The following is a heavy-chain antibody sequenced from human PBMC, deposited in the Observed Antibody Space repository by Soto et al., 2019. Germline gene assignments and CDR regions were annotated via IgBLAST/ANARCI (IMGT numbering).Heavy chain of an antibody. D-gene: IGHD2-2*01. CDR3: AAGHCSSTSCRNDPPWFDP. J-gene: IGHJ5*02. Sequence: PGGSLRLSCAASGFTFSSYGMHWVRQAPGKGLEWVAVISYDGSNKYYADSVKGRFTISRDNSKNTLYLQMNSLRAEDTAVYYCAAGHCSSTSCRNDPPWFDPWGQGTLVTVSS. CDR2: ISYDGSNK. CDR1: GFTFSSYG. V-gene: IGHV3-30*03.